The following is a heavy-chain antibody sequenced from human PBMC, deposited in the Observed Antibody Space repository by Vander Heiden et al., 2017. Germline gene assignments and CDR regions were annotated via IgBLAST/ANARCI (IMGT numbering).Heavy chain of an antibody. Sequence: EVQLVESGGGLVQPGGSLRLSCAASGFTFSSYDMHWVRQATGKGLEWVSAIGTAGDTYYPGSVKGRFTISRENAKNSLYLQMNSLRAGDPPVYYCARGGGRWHPGASDAFDIWGQGTMVTVSS. CDR2: IGTAGDT. CDR3: ARGGGRWHPGASDAFDI. V-gene: IGHV3-13*01. CDR1: GFTFSSYD. J-gene: IGHJ3*02. D-gene: IGHD1-26*01.